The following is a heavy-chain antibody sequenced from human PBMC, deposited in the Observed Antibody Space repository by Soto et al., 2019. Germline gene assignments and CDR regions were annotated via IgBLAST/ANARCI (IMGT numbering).Heavy chain of an antibody. Sequence: QVQLVESGGGLVKPGGSLRLSCAASGFTFSDYYMSWIRQAPGKGLEWVSYISSSSSYTNYADSVKGRFTISRDNAKNSLYLQMNSLRAEDTAVYYCARDRAMAVDCTGYWGPGTLVTVSS. J-gene: IGHJ4*02. D-gene: IGHD2-8*02. CDR1: GFTFSDYY. V-gene: IGHV3-11*05. CDR2: ISSSSSYT. CDR3: ARDRAMAVDCTGY.